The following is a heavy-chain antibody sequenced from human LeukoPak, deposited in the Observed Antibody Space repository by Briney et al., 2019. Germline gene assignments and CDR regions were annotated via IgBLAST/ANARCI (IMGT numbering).Heavy chain of an antibody. V-gene: IGHV1-24*01. CDR3: ATVTITMVRGVRYGMDV. J-gene: IGHJ6*04. Sequence: ASVTVSCKVSGYTLTELSMHWVRQAPGKGLEWMGGFDPEDGETIYAQKFQGRVTMTEDTSTDTAYMELSSPRSEDTAVYYCATVTITMVRGVRYGMDVWGKGTTVTVSS. CDR1: GYTLTELS. CDR2: FDPEDGET. D-gene: IGHD3-10*01.